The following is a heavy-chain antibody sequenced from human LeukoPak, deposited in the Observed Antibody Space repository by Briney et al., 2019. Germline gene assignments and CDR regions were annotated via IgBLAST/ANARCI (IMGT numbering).Heavy chain of an antibody. D-gene: IGHD3-22*01. CDR2: IYSGGST. CDR1: GFTVSSNY. V-gene: IGHV3-53*01. Sequence: GGSLRLSCAASGFTVSSNYMSWVRQAPGKGLEWVSVIYSGGSTYYADSVKGRFTISRDNSKNTLYLQMNSLRAEDTAVYYCASLPSTYYYDSSAFDIWGQGTMVTVSS. CDR3: ASLPSTYYYDSSAFDI. J-gene: IGHJ3*02.